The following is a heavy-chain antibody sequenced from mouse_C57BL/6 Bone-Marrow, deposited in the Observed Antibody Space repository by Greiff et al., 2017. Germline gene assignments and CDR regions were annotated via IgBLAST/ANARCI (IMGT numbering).Heavy chain of an antibody. V-gene: IGHV1-69*01. J-gene: IGHJ1*03. CDR2: IDPSDSYT. CDR3: ARADYCGPWYLDV. Sequence: QVQLQQPGAELVMPGASVKLSCKASGYTFTSYWMHWVKQRPGQGLEWIGEIDPSDSYTNYNQKFKGKSTLTVDKSSSTAYMPLSSLTSEDSAVYYGARADYCGPWYLDVWGTGTTVTVSS. D-gene: IGHD1-1*01. CDR1: GYTFTSYW.